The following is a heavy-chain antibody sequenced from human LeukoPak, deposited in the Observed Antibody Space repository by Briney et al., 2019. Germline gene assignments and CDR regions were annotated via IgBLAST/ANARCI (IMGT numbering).Heavy chain of an antibody. CDR3: TTVDTIMV. V-gene: IGHV3-73*01. D-gene: IGHD5-18*01. J-gene: IGHJ4*02. Sequence: GGSLRLSCAASGFTFSASTMHWVRQASGKGLEWVGRIRSKPNSYATAYAALVKGRFTISRDDSKNTAYLQMNSLETEDTAVYYCTTVDTIMVWGQGTLVTVSS. CDR2: IRSKPNSYAT. CDR1: GFTFSAST.